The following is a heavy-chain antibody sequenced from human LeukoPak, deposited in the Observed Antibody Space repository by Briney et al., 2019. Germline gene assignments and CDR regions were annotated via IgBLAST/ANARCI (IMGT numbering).Heavy chain of an antibody. J-gene: IGHJ4*02. CDR3: ATGLYYDSSGYYDY. Sequence: ASVKVSCKVSGYTLTELSMHWVRQAPGKGLEWMGGFDPEDGETIYAQKFQGRVIMTEDTSTDTAYMELSSLRSEDTAVYYCATGLYYDSSGYYDYWGQGTLVTVSS. D-gene: IGHD3-22*01. CDR2: FDPEDGET. V-gene: IGHV1-24*01. CDR1: GYTLTELS.